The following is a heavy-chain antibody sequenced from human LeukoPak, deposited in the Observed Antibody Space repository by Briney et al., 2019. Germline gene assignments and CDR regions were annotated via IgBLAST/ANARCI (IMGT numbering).Heavy chain of an antibody. V-gene: IGHV4-39*01. J-gene: IGHJ4*02. CDR3: ARQGWAVATARFDY. CDR1: GGSIGSSSYY. Sequence: SETLSHTCTVSGGSIGSSSYYWGWIRQPPGKGLEWIGSIYYSGSTYYNPSLKSRVTISVDTSKNQFSLKLSSVTAADTAVYYCARQGWAVATARFDYWGQGTLVTVSS. CDR2: IYYSGST. D-gene: IGHD5-12*01.